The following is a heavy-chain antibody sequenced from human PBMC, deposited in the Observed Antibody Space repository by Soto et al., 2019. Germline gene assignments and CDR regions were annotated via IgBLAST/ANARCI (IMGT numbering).Heavy chain of an antibody. J-gene: IGHJ3*02. V-gene: IGHV4-38-2*02. CDR1: GYSISSGYY. D-gene: IGHD3-10*01. CDR3: ARDLTTATRGAFDI. CDR2: IYHSGST. Sequence: SETLSLTCAVSGYSISSGYYWGWIRQPPGKGLEWIGSIYHSGSTYYNPSLKSRVTISVDTSKNQFSLKLSSVTAADTAVYYCARDLTTATRGAFDIWGQGTMVT.